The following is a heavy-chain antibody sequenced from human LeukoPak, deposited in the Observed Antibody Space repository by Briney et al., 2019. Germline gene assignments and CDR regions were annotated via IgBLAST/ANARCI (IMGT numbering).Heavy chain of an antibody. V-gene: IGHV4-59*01. D-gene: IGHD1-26*01. CDR3: ARDRNSFGRGYFDY. Sequence: SETLSLTCTVSGGSSGSYYWSWIRQPPGKGLEWIGYIHYSGSTNYNPSLKSRVTISVDTSKNQFSLNLSSVTAADTAVYYCARDRNSFGRGYFDYWGRGTLVTVSS. CDR2: IHYSGST. CDR1: GGSSGSYY. J-gene: IGHJ4*02.